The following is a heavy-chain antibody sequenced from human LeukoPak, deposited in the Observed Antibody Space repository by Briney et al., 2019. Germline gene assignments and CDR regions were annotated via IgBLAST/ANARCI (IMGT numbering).Heavy chain of an antibody. Sequence: GGSLRLSCAASGFTFSSYAMHWVRQAPGKGLEWVAVISYDGSNKYYADSVKGRFTISRDNSKNTLYLQMNSLRAEDTAVYYCARGEIVLSPLPDYWGQGTLVTVSS. CDR3: ARGEIVLSPLPDY. V-gene: IGHV3-30*01. J-gene: IGHJ4*02. D-gene: IGHD2-8*01. CDR1: GFTFSSYA. CDR2: ISYDGSNK.